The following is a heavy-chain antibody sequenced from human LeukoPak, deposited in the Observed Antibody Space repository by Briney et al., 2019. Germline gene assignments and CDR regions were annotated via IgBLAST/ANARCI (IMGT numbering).Heavy chain of an antibody. J-gene: IGHJ6*02. D-gene: IGHD3-10*02. V-gene: IGHV3-23*01. CDR1: GFTFSAYA. CDR3: ARDLHYYVAVDV. CDR2: IGSDNKP. Sequence: GGSLRLSCEASGFTFSAYAMTWVRQAPGKGLEWVSSIGSDNKPHYSESVKGRFAISRDNSKNTLFLQLHNLRVEDTALYYCARDLHYYVAVDVWGQGTTVTVSS.